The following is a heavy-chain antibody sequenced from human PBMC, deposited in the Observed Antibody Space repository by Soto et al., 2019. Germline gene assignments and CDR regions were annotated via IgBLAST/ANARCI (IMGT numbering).Heavy chain of an antibody. Sequence: PSETMSLTCAVSGGSIRSGGYSWSWIRQTTGKGLEWIGYMYNSGSTDYNPSLKSRVTISVDTSKNQFSLKLNSVTAADTAVYYCARDLWGYCGTDCYPLDVWGQGTTVTVSS. V-gene: IGHV4-61*08. J-gene: IGHJ6*02. D-gene: IGHD2-21*02. CDR3: ARDLWGYCGTDCYPLDV. CDR1: GGSIRSGGYS. CDR2: MYNSGST.